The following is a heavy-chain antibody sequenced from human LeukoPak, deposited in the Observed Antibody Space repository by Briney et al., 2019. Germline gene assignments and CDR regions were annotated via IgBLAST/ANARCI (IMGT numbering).Heavy chain of an antibody. D-gene: IGHD3-10*02. CDR2: AGWAGGTT. V-gene: IGHV3-43*01. CDR3: AKELDTMFFDY. J-gene: IGHJ4*02. CDR1: GFNFDRYT. Sequence: GGSLRLSCATSGFNFDRYTIHWVRQAPGKGLEWVSLAGWAGGTTFYSDSVRGRFTISRDSGRESVYLQMNSLTTDDTAFYFCAKELDTMFFDYWGQGALVTVSS.